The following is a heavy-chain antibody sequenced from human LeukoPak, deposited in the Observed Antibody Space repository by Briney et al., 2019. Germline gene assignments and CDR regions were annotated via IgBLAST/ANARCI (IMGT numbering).Heavy chain of an antibody. CDR1: GASISAYS. J-gene: IGHJ3*02. CDR3: ARDLPYYSDTKGAFDI. D-gene: IGHD3-22*01. V-gene: IGHV4-4*07. CDR2: FYTGRDT. Sequence: SETLSLTCTVPGASISAYSWNWIRQPAGKRLEWIGRFYTGRDTNCSPSLRSRVTMSVDTSKNQFSLKLSSVTAADSAVYFCARDLPYYSDTKGAFDIWGQGTMVFVSS.